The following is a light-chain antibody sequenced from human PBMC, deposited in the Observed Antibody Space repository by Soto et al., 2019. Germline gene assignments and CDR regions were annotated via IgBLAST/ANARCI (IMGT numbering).Light chain of an antibody. V-gene: IGKV3-11*01. CDR3: QQRISWPLT. J-gene: IGKJ4*01. CDR2: DAS. CDR1: QSVNGL. Sequence: EIVLTQSPATLSLSPGERATLSCRASQSVNGLLGWYQQKPGQAPRLLIYDASKRATGIPARFSGSGFETDFTLTISSLEPEDSAVYYCQQRISWPLTFGGGTKVDIK.